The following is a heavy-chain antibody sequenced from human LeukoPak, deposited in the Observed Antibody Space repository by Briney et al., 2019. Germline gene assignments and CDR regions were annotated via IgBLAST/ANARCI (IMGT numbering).Heavy chain of an antibody. CDR1: GGSFSGYY. Sequence: RPSETLSLTCAVYGGSFSGYYWSWIRQPPGKGLEWIGEINHSGSTNYNPSLKSRVTISVDTSKNQFSLKLSSVTAADTAVYYCARVVDHDYGDYYLDYWGQGTLVTVSS. V-gene: IGHV4-34*01. J-gene: IGHJ4*02. CDR3: ARVVDHDYGDYYLDY. D-gene: IGHD4-17*01. CDR2: INHSGST.